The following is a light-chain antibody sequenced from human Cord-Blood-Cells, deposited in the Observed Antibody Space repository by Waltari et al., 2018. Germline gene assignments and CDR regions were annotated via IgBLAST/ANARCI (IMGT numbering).Light chain of an antibody. CDR2: DVS. CDR1: SRDVGGYNY. CDR3: SSYTSSSTGV. J-gene: IGLJ1*01. V-gene: IGLV2-14*03. Sequence: QSALTQPASVSGSPGPSITISCTGTSRDVGGYNYVSWYQQHPGKAPKLMIYDVSNRPSGVSNRFSGSKSGNTASLTISGLQAEDEADYYCSSYTSSSTGVFGTGTKVTVL.